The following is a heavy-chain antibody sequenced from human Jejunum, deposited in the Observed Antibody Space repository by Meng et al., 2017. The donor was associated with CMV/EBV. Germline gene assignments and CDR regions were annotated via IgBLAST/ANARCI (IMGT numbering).Heavy chain of an antibody. CDR2: IYSGGST. J-gene: IGHJ6*02. D-gene: IGHD5/OR15-5a*01. CDR3: AKGQSTDLGYYYDIDV. CDR1: GDSTSNYY. Sequence: VQPKAAGPGLVKPSETVSLMFTVSGDSTSNYYWNWSRQPAGKALEWVGRIYSGGSTNYNPSLKGRVTMSVDTSKNQISLRLTSVTAADTAMYFCAKGQSTDLGYYYDIDVWGHGTLVTVSS. V-gene: IGHV4-4*07.